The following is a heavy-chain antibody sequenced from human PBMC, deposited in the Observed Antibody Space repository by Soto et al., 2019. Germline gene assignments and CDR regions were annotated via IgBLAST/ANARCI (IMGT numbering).Heavy chain of an antibody. CDR2: IYYSGST. J-gene: IGHJ6*02. D-gene: IGHD1-1*01. CDR1: GGSISSYY. CDR3: ARGYNYYDYYGMDV. Sequence: SETLSLTCTVSGGSISSYYWSWIRQPPGKGLEWIGYIYYSGSTNYNPSLKSRVTISVDTSKNQFSLKLSSVTAADTAVYYCARGYNYYDYYGMDVWGQGTTVTVSS. V-gene: IGHV4-59*01.